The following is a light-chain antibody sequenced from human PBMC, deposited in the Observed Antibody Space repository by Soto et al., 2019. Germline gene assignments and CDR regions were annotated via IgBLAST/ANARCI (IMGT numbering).Light chain of an antibody. CDR3: CSYAGSSTVV. CDR2: EDT. J-gene: IGLJ2*01. V-gene: IGLV2-23*01. Sequence: QSVLTQPASVSGSPGQSITISCTGTFSDVGSYNLVSWYQQHPGKAPKLMIYEDTKRPSGVSNRFSGSKSGYTASLTIYGLQAEDEADYYCCSYAGSSTVVFGGGTKLTVL. CDR1: FSDVGSYNL.